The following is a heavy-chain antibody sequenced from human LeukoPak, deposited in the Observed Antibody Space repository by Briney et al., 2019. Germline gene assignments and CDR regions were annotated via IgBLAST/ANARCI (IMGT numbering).Heavy chain of an antibody. V-gene: IGHV4-34*01. D-gene: IGHD3-10*01. CDR1: GGPFSGYY. CDR3: ARGGRRSHGLNRGVQRRSNRPYYYYVMDV. CDR2: INPSGSA. Sequence: PSETLSLTCAVYGGPFSGYYWTWIRQSPGKGLEWIGEINPSGSANYNPSLKSRVTISLEPSKNQFSLSLNSVTAADTAVYYCARGGRRSHGLNRGVQRRSNRPYYYYVMDVWGQGTTVTVSS. J-gene: IGHJ6*02.